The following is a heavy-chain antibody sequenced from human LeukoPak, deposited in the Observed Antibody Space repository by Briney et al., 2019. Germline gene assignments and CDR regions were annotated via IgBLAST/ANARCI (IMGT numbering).Heavy chain of an antibody. CDR3: AKDLAVVVVAADAFDY. V-gene: IGHV3-30*18. J-gene: IGHJ4*02. CDR2: TSYDGSNK. CDR1: GFTFSSYG. D-gene: IGHD2-15*01. Sequence: PGRSLRLSCAASGFTFSSYGMHWVRQAPGKGLEWVAVTSYDGSNKYYADSVKGRFTISRDNSKNTLYLQMNSLRAEDTAVYYCAKDLAVVVVAADAFDYWGQGTLVTVSS.